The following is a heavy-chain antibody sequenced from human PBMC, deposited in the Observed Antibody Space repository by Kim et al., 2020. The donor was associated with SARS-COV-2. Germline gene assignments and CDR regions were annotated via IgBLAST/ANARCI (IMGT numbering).Heavy chain of an antibody. CDR3: ARGLKRQGEDVVEAPPYFDS. CDR1: GGSFSGYY. D-gene: IGHD2-15*01. Sequence: SETLSLTCAVYGGSFSGYYWSWIRQPSGQGLEWIGEINHSGTSKYNPSLKSRATMSVDTSKNQFSLKLSSVTAADTAVYYCARGLKRQGEDVVEAPPYFDSWGQGTRVAVSS. V-gene: IGHV4-34*01. J-gene: IGHJ4*02. CDR2: INHSGTS.